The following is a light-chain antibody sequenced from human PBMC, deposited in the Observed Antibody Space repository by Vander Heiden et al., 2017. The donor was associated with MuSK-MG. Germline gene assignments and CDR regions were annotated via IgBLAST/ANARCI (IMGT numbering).Light chain of an antibody. CDR1: SGHSSYP. CDR3: QTWDTGIRV. Sequence: QLVLTQSPSASASLGASVKLTCTLSSGHSSYPIAWHQQQPEKGPRFLMKLNSDGSHSKGDGIPDRFSGSSSGAERYLTISSRQSEDEADYYCQTWDTGIRVFGGGTKLTVL. V-gene: IGLV4-69*01. CDR2: LNSDGSH. J-gene: IGLJ3*02.